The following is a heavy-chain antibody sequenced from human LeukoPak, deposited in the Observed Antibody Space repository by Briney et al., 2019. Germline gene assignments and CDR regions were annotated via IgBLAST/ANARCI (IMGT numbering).Heavy chain of an antibody. CDR3: ARGKKDRTYYDFWSGYHP. V-gene: IGHV4-34*01. Sequence: MPSETLSLTCAVYGGSFSGYYWSWIRQPPGKGLEWIGEINHSGSTNYNPSLKSRVTISVDTSKNQFSLKLSSVTAADTAVYYCARGKKDRTYYDFWSGYHPWGQGTLVTVSS. CDR2: INHSGST. J-gene: IGHJ4*02. CDR1: GGSFSGYY. D-gene: IGHD3-3*01.